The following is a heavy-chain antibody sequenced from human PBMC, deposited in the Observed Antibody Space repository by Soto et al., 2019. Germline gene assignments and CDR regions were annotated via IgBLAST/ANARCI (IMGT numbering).Heavy chain of an antibody. CDR3: TITSQTISDHTMVRGVFDY. J-gene: IGHJ4*02. V-gene: IGHV4-4*02. CDR2: IYDSRSS. CDR1: GGSISSSHC. D-gene: IGHD3-10*01. Sequence: ASETLSLTCTVSGGSISSSHCWSWVRQPPGKGLEWIGEIYDSRSSNYNPSLKSRVTISGDTSKNQFSLNLRSVTAADTAVYYCTITSQTISDHTMVRGVFDYWGQRSPVTVSS.